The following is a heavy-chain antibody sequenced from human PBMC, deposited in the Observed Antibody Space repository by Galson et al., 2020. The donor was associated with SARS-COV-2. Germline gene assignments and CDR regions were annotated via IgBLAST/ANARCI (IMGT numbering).Heavy chain of an antibody. D-gene: IGHD6-19*01. CDR3: AKDKGGYSSGWYAGNFDY. CDR2: ISGSGGSP. Sequence: GESLKISCAASGFTFSSYAMSWVRQAPGKGLEWVSAISGSGGSPYYADSVKGRFTISRDNSKNTLYLQMNSLRAEDTAVYYCAKDKGGYSSGWYAGNFDYWCQGTLVTVSS. V-gene: IGHV3-23*01. J-gene: IGHJ4*02. CDR1: GFTFSSYA.